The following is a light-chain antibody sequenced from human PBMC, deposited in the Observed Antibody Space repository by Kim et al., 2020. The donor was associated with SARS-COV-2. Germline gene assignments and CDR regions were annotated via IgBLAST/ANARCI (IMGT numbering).Light chain of an antibody. CDR1: QSVNSD. V-gene: IGKV3-15*01. J-gene: IGKJ3*01. CDR3: QQYNNWPFT. Sequence: MSPGERATLSCRASQSVNSDLAWYQQKPGKAPRLLISGASTRATGIPARFSGSGSGTEFTLTISSLQSEDFAVYYCQQYNNWPFTFGAGTKVDIK. CDR2: GAS.